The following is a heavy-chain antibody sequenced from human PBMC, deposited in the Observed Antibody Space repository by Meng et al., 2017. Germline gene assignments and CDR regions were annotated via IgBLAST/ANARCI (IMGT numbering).Heavy chain of an antibody. D-gene: IGHD3-10*01. Sequence: KVSCKGSGYSFTSYWIGWVRQMPGKGLEWMGIIYPGDSDTRYSPSFQGQVTISADKSISTAYLQWSSLKASDTAMYYCARRFRRVLLWFGEGPQGIDYWGQGTLVTVSS. J-gene: IGHJ4*02. CDR1: GYSFTSYW. CDR3: ARRFRRVLLWFGEGPQGIDY. CDR2: IYPGDSDT. V-gene: IGHV5-51*01.